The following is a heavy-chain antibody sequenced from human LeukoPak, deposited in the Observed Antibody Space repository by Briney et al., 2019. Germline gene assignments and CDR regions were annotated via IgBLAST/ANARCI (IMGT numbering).Heavy chain of an antibody. CDR2: ISSSGSTI. J-gene: IGHJ4*02. D-gene: IGHD3-22*01. V-gene: IGHV3-48*03. Sequence: PGGSLRLSCAASGFTFRSYEMNWVRQAPGKGLEWVSYISSSGSTIYYADSVKGRFTISRDNAKNSLYLQMNSLRAEDTAVYYCARGYYDSSGYPIFGYWGQGTLVTVSS. CDR3: ARGYYDSSGYPIFGY. CDR1: GFTFRSYE.